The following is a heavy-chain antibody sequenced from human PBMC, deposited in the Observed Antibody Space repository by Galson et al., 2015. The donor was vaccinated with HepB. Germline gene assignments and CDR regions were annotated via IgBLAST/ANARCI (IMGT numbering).Heavy chain of an antibody. Sequence: SLRLSCAASGFTFEDYAMHWVRQVPGKGLEWVSGITWNSDFTGYADSVRGRFTISRANARYSLYLQINSLRSEDTALYYCAQDLTYYYGSGSYFVGMDVWGHGTTVTVSS. CDR2: ITWNSDFT. CDR3: AQDLTYYYGSGSYFVGMDV. J-gene: IGHJ6*02. V-gene: IGHV3-9*01. CDR1: GFTFEDYA. D-gene: IGHD3-10*01.